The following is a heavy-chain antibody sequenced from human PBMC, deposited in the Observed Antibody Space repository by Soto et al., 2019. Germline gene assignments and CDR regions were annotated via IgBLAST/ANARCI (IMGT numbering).Heavy chain of an antibody. CDR1: GFNFINYA. Sequence: GGSLRLSCAASGFNFINYAMSWVRQAPGKGLEWVSASRGGGEGTFYPDSLKGRFTISRDNAKNPVYLQTNSVRAEDTAIYYCPTGDGSSRCYGNSWGQGILVTVSS. CDR3: PTGDGSSRCYGNS. V-gene: IGHV3-23*01. J-gene: IGHJ4*02. D-gene: IGHD6-13*01. CDR2: SRGGGEGT.